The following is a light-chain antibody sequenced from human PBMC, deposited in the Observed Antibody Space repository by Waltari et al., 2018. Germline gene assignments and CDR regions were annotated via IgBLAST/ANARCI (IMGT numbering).Light chain of an antibody. CDR3: QQYNNWPRT. V-gene: IGKV3-15*01. CDR2: GAS. Sequence: EIVMTQSPATLSVSPGERATLSCRASQSVSSNLGWYQQKPGQAPRLLIYGASTRATGIPVRFSGSGSGTEFTFTISSLQSEDFAVYYCQQYNNWPRTFGQGTKVEV. CDR1: QSVSSN. J-gene: IGKJ1*01.